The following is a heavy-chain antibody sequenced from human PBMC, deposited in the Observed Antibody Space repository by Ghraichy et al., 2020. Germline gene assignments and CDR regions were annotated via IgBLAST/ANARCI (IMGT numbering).Heavy chain of an antibody. D-gene: IGHD3/OR15-3a*01. V-gene: IGHV3-23*01. CDR3: VKSTLDGVWHYFDY. J-gene: IGHJ4*02. CDR1: GFTFSGYA. Sequence: GGSLRLSCAASGFTFSGYAMSWVRQAPGTGLEWVSGISGSNGRTYYADSVKGRFTISRDNSRNTLYLQMNSLRVEDSAIYYCVKSTLDGVWHYFDYWGQGTLVAVSS. CDR2: ISGSNGRT.